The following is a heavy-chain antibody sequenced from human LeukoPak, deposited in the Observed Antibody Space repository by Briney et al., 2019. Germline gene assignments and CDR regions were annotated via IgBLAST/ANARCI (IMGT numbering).Heavy chain of an antibody. J-gene: IGHJ4*02. Sequence: GASVRVSFKTSGYTFSNFGINWVRQAPGQGLEWMGWISGNNDNPNYGQKFQGRFTVTTDSSTSTAYMGLRNLRFDDTAVYYCARDGTSTDDYWGQGTLVTVSS. D-gene: IGHD2-2*01. CDR1: GYTFSNFG. V-gene: IGHV1-18*01. CDR3: ARDGTSTDDY. CDR2: ISGNNDNP.